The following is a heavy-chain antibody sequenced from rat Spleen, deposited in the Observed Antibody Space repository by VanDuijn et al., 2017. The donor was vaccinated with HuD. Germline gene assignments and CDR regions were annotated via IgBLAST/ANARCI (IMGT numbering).Heavy chain of an antibody. CDR1: GFSLTSND. Sequence: QVQLKESGPGLVQPSQTLSLTCTVSGFSLTSNDVSWVRQPPGKGLDWMGVIWGDGSTAYNSALKSRLSISRDTSKSQVFLKMNSLKTEDTATYYCARDDSNYGYTYDYWGQGVMVTVSS. CDR2: IWGDGST. CDR3: ARDDSNYGYTYDY. V-gene: IGHV2-32*01. D-gene: IGHD1-9*01. J-gene: IGHJ2*01.